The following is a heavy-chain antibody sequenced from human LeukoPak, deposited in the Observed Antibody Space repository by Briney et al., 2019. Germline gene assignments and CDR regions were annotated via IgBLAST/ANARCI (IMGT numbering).Heavy chain of an antibody. CDR3: ARERRGIDRAFDI. CDR2: IYYSGST. Sequence: SETLSLTCTVSGGSISSYYWNWIRQPPGKRLEWIGYIYYSGSTNYNPSLKSRVTISVDTSKNQFSLKLSSVTAADTAVYYCARERRGIDRAFDIWGQGTMVTVSS. V-gene: IGHV4-59*01. J-gene: IGHJ3*02. CDR1: GGSISSYY. D-gene: IGHD2/OR15-2a*01.